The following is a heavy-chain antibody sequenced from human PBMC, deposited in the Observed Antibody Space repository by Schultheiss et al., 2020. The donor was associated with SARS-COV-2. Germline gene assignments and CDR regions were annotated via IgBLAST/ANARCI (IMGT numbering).Heavy chain of an antibody. CDR1: GYTFTSYD. D-gene: IGHD3-3*01. V-gene: IGHV1-18*01. CDR3: ARDPGDEWHRGVYAFDI. J-gene: IGHJ3*02. CDR2: ISAYNGNT. Sequence: GESLKISCKASGYTFTSYDINWVRQAPGQGLEWMGWISAYNGNTNYAQKLQGRVTMTTDTSTSTAYMELRSLRSDDTAVYYCARDPGDEWHRGVYAFDIWGQGTMVTVSS.